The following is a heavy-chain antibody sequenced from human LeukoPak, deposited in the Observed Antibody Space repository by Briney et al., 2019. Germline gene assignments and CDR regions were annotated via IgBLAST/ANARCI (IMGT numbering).Heavy chain of an antibody. CDR3: ASEYCPNTTCYWGGLGV. CDR1: GGTFTSDD. J-gene: IGHJ6*02. CDR2: MNPNSGKT. D-gene: IGHD2-2*01. V-gene: IGHV1-8*01. Sequence: ASVKVSCKASGGTFTSDDINWVRQATGLGLEWMGWMNPNSGKTGYAQKFQGRVTLTRNTAMGTAYVELSNLRSEDTAVYYCASEYCPNTTCYWGGLGVWGQGTTVTVSS.